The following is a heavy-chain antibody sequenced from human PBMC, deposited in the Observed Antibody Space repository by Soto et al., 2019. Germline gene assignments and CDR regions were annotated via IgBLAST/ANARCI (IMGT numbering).Heavy chain of an antibody. CDR3: ASTYSSSWYEGGAFDY. D-gene: IGHD6-13*01. V-gene: IGHV3-23*01. CDR1: GFTFSSYA. J-gene: IGHJ4*02. Sequence: EVQLLESGGGLVQPGGSLRLSCAASGFTFSSYAMSWVRQAPGKGLEWVSAISGSGGSTYYADSVKGRFTISRDNSKTTLYLQMNSLRAEDTAVYYCASTYSSSWYEGGAFDYWGQGTLVTVSS. CDR2: ISGSGGST.